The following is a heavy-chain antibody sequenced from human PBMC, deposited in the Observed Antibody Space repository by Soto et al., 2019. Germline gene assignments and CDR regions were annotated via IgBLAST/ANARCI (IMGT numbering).Heavy chain of an antibody. CDR1: GFTFSSFW. CDR3: AREEQQGFGYYYYGMDV. J-gene: IGHJ6*02. V-gene: IGHV3-74*01. CDR2: ASPDGTST. Sequence: EVQLVESGGGLVQPGGSLRLSCAASGFTFSSFWMHWVRQAPGKGLEWVSRASPDGTSTSYADSVKGRFTISRDNAKNTLFMQMNSLRAEDTAVYYCAREEQQGFGYYYYGMDVWGQGTTVTVSS. D-gene: IGHD6-13*01.